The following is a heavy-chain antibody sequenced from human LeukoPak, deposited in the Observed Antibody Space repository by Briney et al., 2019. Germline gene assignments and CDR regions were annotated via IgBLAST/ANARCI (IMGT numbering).Heavy chain of an antibody. V-gene: IGHV4-59*01. CDR3: ARGDSTYDSRGNFDF. D-gene: IGHD5-18*01. Sequence: KPSETLSLTCTVSGGSISSYYWSWIRQPPGKGLEWIGYIYYSGSTNYNPSLKSRFTISIDTSKNQFSLRLNSVTAADTAVYFCARGDSTYDSRGNFDFWGQGTLVTVSS. J-gene: IGHJ4*02. CDR2: IYYSGST. CDR1: GGSISSYY.